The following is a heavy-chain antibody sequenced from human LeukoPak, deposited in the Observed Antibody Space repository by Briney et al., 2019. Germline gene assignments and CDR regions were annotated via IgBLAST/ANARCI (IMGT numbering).Heavy chain of an antibody. D-gene: IGHD2-15*01. CDR2: LRQDGNMA. V-gene: IGHV3-7*01. CDR3: GRGSGGFSGIDP. CDR1: GFTSATYW. J-gene: IGHJ5*02. Sequence: GGSLRLSCAASGFTSATYWMSWVRQAPGKGLEWVANLRQDGNMAFYVDSVKGRFTISRDNAKNSLFLQMNSLRADDTSIYYCGRGSGGFSGIDPWGQGTLVTVSS.